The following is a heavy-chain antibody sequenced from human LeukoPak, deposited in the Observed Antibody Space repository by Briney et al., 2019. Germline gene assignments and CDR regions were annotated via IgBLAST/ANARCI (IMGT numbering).Heavy chain of an antibody. CDR3: ARNGIAAAGTPVFWLDP. CDR1: GFTFSSYA. Sequence: GGSLRLSCAASGFTFSSYAMHWVRQAPGKGLEYVSAISSNGGSTYYANSVKGRFTISRDNSKNTLYLQMGSLRAEDMAVYYCARNGIAAAGTPVFWLDPWGQGTVVTVSS. D-gene: IGHD6-13*01. J-gene: IGHJ5*02. V-gene: IGHV3-64*01. CDR2: ISSNGGST.